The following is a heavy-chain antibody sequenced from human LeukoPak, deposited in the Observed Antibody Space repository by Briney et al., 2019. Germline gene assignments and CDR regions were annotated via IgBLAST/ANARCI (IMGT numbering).Heavy chain of an antibody. J-gene: IGHJ4*02. V-gene: IGHV3-66*01. D-gene: IGHD6-6*01. CDR1: GFSVSTKY. CDR3: ARDRVSTVHPIDY. CDR2: IYSGGTT. Sequence: PGGSLRLSCAVSGFSVSTKYMSWVRQAPGKGLEWVSVIYSGGTTYYADSVKRRFTISRDNSKNTLYLQMNGLRAEDTAVYYCARDRVSTVHPIDYWGQGTLVTVSS.